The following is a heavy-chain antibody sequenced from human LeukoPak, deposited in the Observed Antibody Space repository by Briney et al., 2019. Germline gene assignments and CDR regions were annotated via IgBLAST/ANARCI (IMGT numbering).Heavy chain of an antibody. CDR1: GFTFSSYW. V-gene: IGHV3-74*01. Sequence: GGSLRLACAPSGFTFSSYWMHWARHARGKGLVCVSRINSDGISTSYTHSVKGRFTISRDNAKNTLYLQMNSLKAEDTDVYYCARDDIVVVVAATPYYYAMDVWGKGTTVTVSS. CDR2: INSDGIST. J-gene: IGHJ6*04. D-gene: IGHD2-15*01. CDR3: ARDDIVVVVAATPYYYAMDV.